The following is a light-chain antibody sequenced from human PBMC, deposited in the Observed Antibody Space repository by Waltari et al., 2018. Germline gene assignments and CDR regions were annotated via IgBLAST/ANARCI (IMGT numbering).Light chain of an antibody. CDR2: DAS. V-gene: IGKV1-33*01. J-gene: IGKJ4*01. Sequence: DIQMTQSPSSLSASVGVRVTITCQASQDISKYLRWYQQERGKAPKPLIYDASTLEAGVPSRFSGSGSGTHFTLTLSSLQPEDIATYYCQQHDILPPTFGGGTKVEIK. CDR3: QQHDILPPT. CDR1: QDISKY.